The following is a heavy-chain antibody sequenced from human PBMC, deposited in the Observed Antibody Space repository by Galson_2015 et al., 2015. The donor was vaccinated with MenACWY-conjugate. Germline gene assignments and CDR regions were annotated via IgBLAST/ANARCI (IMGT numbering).Heavy chain of an antibody. V-gene: IGHV3-7*03. Sequence: SLRLSCAASGFTFSSYWMSWVRQAPGKGLEWVANIKQDGSEKYYVDSVKGRFTISRDNAKNSLHLQMNSLRAEDTAVYYCARDLDILTGYMGFDYWGQGTLVTVSS. CDR1: GFTFSSYW. CDR3: ARDLDILTGYMGFDY. D-gene: IGHD3-9*01. CDR2: IKQDGSEK. J-gene: IGHJ4*02.